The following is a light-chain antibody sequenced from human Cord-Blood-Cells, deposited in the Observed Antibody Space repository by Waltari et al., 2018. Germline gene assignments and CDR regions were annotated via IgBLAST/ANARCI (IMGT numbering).Light chain of an antibody. CDR2: AAS. V-gene: IGKV1-39*01. CDR3: QQSYSTPYT. Sequence: DIQMIQSPSSLSASVGDRVTITCRASQSISSYLKWYQQKPGKAPKLLIYAASSLQSGVPSRFSGSGSWTDSTLTISSLQPEDFATYYGQQSYSTPYTFGQGTKLEIK. CDR1: QSISSY. J-gene: IGKJ2*01.